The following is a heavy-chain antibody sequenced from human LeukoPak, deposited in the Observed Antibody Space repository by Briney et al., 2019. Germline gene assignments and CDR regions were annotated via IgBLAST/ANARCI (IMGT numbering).Heavy chain of an antibody. Sequence: ASVKVSSKTSGYTFTSYYMHWVRQAPGQGLEWMGIINPSGGSTSYAQKFQGRVTMTRDTSTSTVYMELSSLRSEDTAVYYCARDRERWLQLGYFDYWGQGTLVTVSS. D-gene: IGHD5-24*01. CDR2: INPSGGST. CDR1: GYTFTSYY. V-gene: IGHV1-46*01. J-gene: IGHJ4*02. CDR3: ARDRERWLQLGYFDY.